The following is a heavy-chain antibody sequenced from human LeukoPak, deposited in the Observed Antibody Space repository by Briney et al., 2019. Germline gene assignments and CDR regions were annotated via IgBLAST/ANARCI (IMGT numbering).Heavy chain of an antibody. CDR3: AREGGSGWYSGWFDP. J-gene: IGHJ5*02. V-gene: IGHV3-7*01. CDR1: GFTFSSYS. CDR2: IKKDGREK. D-gene: IGHD6-19*01. Sequence: GGSLRLSCAASGFTFSSYSMNWVRQAPGKGLEWGANIKKDGREKKYVDSVKGRFTISRDNAKNSLYLQMNSLRAEDTAVYYCAREGGSGWYSGWFDPWGQGTLVTVSS.